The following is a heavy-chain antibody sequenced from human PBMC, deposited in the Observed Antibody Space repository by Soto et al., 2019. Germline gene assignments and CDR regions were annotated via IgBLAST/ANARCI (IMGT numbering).Heavy chain of an antibody. Sequence: GESLCLSCAASGFTFSTYWMHWIRQVPGKGLEWVSRINSDASHTYYADSVKGRFTISRDNAKNTLHLEMNSLRAEATAVYYCERVTEWEPLAYWGQGTLVPFSS. D-gene: IGHD1-26*01. CDR2: INSDASHT. CDR3: ERVTEWEPLAY. J-gene: IGHJ4*02. CDR1: GFTFSTYW. V-gene: IGHV3-74*01.